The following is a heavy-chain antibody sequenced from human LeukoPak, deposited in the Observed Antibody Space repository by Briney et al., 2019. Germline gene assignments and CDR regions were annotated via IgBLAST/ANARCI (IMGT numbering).Heavy chain of an antibody. D-gene: IGHD2/OR15-2a*01. J-gene: IGHJ5*02. Sequence: PSETLSLTCTVSGYSISSGYYWGWIRQPPGKGLEWIGSIYHSGSTYYNPSLKSRVTISVDTSKNQFSLKLSSVTAADTAVYYCARAQNLEGWFDPWGQGTLVTVSS. CDR1: GYSISSGYY. CDR3: ARAQNLEGWFDP. V-gene: IGHV4-38-2*02. CDR2: IYHSGST.